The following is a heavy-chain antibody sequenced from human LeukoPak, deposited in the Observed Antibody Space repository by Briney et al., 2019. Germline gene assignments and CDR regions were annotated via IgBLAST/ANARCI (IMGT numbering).Heavy chain of an antibody. CDR2: IGSGGTT. Sequence: VSAIGSGGTTYYTDSVKGRFTISRDNSKTTLYLQMSSLRAEDTAVYYCAKRDTTMAKGAFDIWGQGTTVTVSS. D-gene: IGHD5-18*01. V-gene: IGHV3-23*01. CDR3: AKRDTTMAKGAFDI. J-gene: IGHJ3*02.